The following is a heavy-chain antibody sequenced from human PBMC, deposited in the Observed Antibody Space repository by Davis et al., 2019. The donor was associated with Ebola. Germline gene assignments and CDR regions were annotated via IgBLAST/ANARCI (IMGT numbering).Heavy chain of an antibody. Sequence: ASVKVSCKASGYSFSIYDITWVRQAAGQGLEWMGWMNPNNGKTGYAQKFQGRVTMTRNTSISTAYMELSSLKSEDTAVYYCARGLGSGGAYWALGTQVIVSS. CDR2: MNPNNGKT. J-gene: IGHJ4*02. V-gene: IGHV1-8*01. D-gene: IGHD6-19*01. CDR1: GYSFSIYD. CDR3: ARGLGSGGAY.